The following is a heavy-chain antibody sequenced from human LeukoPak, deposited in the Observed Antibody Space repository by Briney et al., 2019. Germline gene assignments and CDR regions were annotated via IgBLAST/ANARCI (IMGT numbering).Heavy chain of an antibody. D-gene: IGHD3-3*01. CDR3: ARGVLRCLQWPYYMDV. CDR1: GFMFSSFW. CDR2: IKENESNK. Sequence: GGSLRLSCAASGFMFSSFWMSWVRQAPGKGLEWVANIKENESNKYYADSVKGRFTISRDNAKNSLYLQINSLRAEDTAVYYCARGVLRCLQWPYYMDVWGKVTTVIASS. V-gene: IGHV3-7*01. J-gene: IGHJ6*03.